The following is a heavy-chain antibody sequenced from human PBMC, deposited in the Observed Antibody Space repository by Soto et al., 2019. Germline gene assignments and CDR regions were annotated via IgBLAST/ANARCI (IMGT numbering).Heavy chain of an antibody. J-gene: IGHJ5*01. CDR3: ARPLRSGSYYNYYNWFDP. CDR2: INHSGSS. V-gene: IGHV4-34*01. CDR1: SGSASGDR. Sequence: PSGRLRLTVGESSGSASGDRWSWIRQTPGKGLQWIGQINHSGSSIYNPSLKNRVTISVDTSKNQFSLKLSSVTAADTAVYYCARPLRSGSYYNYYNWFDPWGQGTTVTVSS. D-gene: IGHD3-10*01.